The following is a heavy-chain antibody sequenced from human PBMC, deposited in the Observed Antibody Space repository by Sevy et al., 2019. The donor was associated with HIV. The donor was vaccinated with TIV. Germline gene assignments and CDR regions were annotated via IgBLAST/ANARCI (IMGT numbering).Heavy chain of an antibody. J-gene: IGHJ5*02. D-gene: IGHD3-3*01. CDR1: GGSISSYY. CDR3: ARAGTLKLRFLEWTKNWFDP. Sequence: SETLSLTCTVSGGSISSYYWSWIRQPPGKGLEWFGYIDYSGTTNYNPSLKSRVTISVETSKNQFSLKLSSLTAADTAVHYCARAGTLKLRFLEWTKNWFDPWGQRTLVTVSS. V-gene: IGHV4-59*01. CDR2: IDYSGTT.